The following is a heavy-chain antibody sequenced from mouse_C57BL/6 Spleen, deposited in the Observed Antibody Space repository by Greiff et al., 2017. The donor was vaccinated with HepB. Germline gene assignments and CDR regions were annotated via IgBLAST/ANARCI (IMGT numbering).Heavy chain of an antibody. D-gene: IGHD2-5*01. J-gene: IGHJ3*01. V-gene: IGHV1-61*01. CDR1: GYTFTSYW. CDR2: IYPSDSET. CDR3: ASGDYSNSAWFAY. Sequence: QVQLQQPGAELVRPGSSVKLSCKASGYTFTSYWMDWVKQRPGQGLEWIGNIYPSDSETHYNQKFKDKATLTVDKSSSTAYMQLSSLTSEDSAVYYCASGDYSNSAWFAYWGQGTLVTVSA.